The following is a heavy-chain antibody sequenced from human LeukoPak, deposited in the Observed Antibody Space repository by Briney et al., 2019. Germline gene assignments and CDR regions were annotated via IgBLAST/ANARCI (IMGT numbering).Heavy chain of an antibody. Sequence: GASVKVSCKASGGTFSSYAISWVRQAPGQGLEWMGGIIPIFGTANYAQKFQGRVTITADESTSTAYMELSSLRSEDTAVYYCARFNYDILTGHYQNVDYWGQGTLVTVSS. CDR1: GGTFSSYA. J-gene: IGHJ4*02. CDR3: ARFNYDILTGHYQNVDY. D-gene: IGHD3-9*01. V-gene: IGHV1-69*13. CDR2: IIPIFGTA.